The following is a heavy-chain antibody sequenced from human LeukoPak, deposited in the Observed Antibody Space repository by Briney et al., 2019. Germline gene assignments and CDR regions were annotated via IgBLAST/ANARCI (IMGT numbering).Heavy chain of an antibody. J-gene: IGHJ6*03. V-gene: IGHV3-21*04. Sequence: GGSLRLSCAGSGFTFSNYSINRVRQAPGKGLEWVSSISPSSHYIYYADSVRGRFTISRDNARNSLYLQMNGLRDEDTAVYYCARDRHTAMVYYYYYMDVWGTGTTVTVSS. CDR1: GFTFSNYS. CDR2: ISPSSHYI. D-gene: IGHD5-18*01. CDR3: ARDRHTAMVYYYYYMDV.